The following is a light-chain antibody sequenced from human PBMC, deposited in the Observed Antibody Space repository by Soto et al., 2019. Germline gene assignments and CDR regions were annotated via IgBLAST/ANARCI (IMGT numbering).Light chain of an antibody. V-gene: IGKV3-20*01. CDR3: QQYVSSPGIT. CDR1: QSVSSSY. Sequence: EIVLTQSPGTLSLSPEERATNSCRARQSVSSSYLAWYQQKPGQAPRLLIYGASSRATGIPDRFSGSGSGTDFTLTISRLEPEDFAVYYCQQYVSSPGITFGGGTKVDIK. J-gene: IGKJ4*01. CDR2: GAS.